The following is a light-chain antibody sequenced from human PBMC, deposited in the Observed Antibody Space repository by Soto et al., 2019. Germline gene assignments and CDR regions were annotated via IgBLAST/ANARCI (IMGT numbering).Light chain of an antibody. V-gene: IGKV1-39*01. CDR2: AAS. Sequence: DIQMTQSPSSLSASLGDRVTITCRASQSVNSCLNWYQQKPGEAPNLLIYAASSLHSGVPSRFSGSGSGTDFTLTISSLQTEDLATYYCQENYSTPPSFGQGTKLEIK. J-gene: IGKJ2*01. CDR1: QSVNSC. CDR3: QENYSTPPS.